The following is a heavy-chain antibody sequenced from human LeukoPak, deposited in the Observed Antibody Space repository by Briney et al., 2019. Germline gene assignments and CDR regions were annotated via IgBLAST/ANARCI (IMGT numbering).Heavy chain of an antibody. D-gene: IGHD6-19*01. J-gene: IGHJ4*02. CDR1: GFTLSSYS. CDR2: ISSSSSYI. Sequence: GGSLRLSFSASGFTLSSYSINWGRQAPGKGLEWVSSISSSSSYIYYADSVKGRFTISRDNAKNSLYLQMNSLRAEDTAVYYCASQYSSGFQWGQGTLVTVSS. CDR3: ASQYSSGFQ. V-gene: IGHV3-21*01.